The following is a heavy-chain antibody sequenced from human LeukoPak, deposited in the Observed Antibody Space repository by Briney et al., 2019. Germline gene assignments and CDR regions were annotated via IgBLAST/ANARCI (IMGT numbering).Heavy chain of an antibody. Sequence: GASVKDSCKASGYTFTGYYMHWVRQAPGQGLEWMGWISLHSGGRNSTQKFHGRVTMTRDTSITTAYMEWSRLRSDDTAVYYFARARPYDYVWGTYHYSFDYWGQGTLVTVSS. CDR3: ARARPYDYVWGTYHYSFDY. V-gene: IGHV1-2*02. D-gene: IGHD3-16*02. CDR2: ISLHSGGR. J-gene: IGHJ4*02. CDR1: GYTFTGYY.